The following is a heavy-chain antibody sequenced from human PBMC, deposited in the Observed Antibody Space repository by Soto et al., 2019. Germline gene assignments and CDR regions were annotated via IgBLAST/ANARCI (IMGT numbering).Heavy chain of an antibody. V-gene: IGHV4-59*11. Sequence: ESLSLTCIVSGVSIVSHFWSWIRQAPGKGPELVGYIYHTVNTNYNPALKSRVTISMDTSENQLSLQLSSVTAADTAVYYCARLQYTVVTALDIWGQGTMVTVSS. CDR3: ARLQYTVVTALDI. CDR1: GVSIVSHF. J-gene: IGHJ3*02. CDR2: IYHTVNT. D-gene: IGHD2-15*01.